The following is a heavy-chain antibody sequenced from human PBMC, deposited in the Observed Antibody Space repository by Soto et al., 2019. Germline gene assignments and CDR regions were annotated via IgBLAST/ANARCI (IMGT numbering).Heavy chain of an antibody. CDR1: GFTFSSYA. Sequence: EVPLLESGGGLVQPGGSLRLSCAASGFTFSSYAMSWVRQAPGKGLEWVSAISGSGGSTYYADSVKGRFTISRDNSKNTLYLQMNSLRAEDTAVYYCAKGTYYYDSSGYYWSDKGFDYWGQGTLVTVSS. V-gene: IGHV3-23*01. CDR2: ISGSGGST. D-gene: IGHD3-22*01. CDR3: AKGTYYYDSSGYYWSDKGFDY. J-gene: IGHJ4*02.